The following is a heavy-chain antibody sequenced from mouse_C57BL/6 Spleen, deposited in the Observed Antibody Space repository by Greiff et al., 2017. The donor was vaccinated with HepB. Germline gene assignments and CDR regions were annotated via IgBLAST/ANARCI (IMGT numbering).Heavy chain of an antibody. J-gene: IGHJ2*01. CDR1: GYTFTSYW. V-gene: IGHV1-53*01. CDR3: ARGWLLQGYYFDY. CDR2: INPSNGGT. D-gene: IGHD2-3*01. Sequence: QVQLQQPGTELVKPGASVKLSCKASGYTFTSYWMHWVKQSPGQGLEWIGNINPSNGGTNYNEKFKSKATLTVDKSSSTAYMQLSSLTSEDSAVYYCARGWLLQGYYFDYWGQGTTLTVSS.